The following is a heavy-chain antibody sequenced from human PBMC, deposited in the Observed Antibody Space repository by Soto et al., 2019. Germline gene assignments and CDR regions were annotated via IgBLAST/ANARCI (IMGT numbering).Heavy chain of an antibody. D-gene: IGHD3-3*01. Sequence: LRLSCAASGFTFSSYGMHWVRQAPGKGLEWVAVISYDGSNKYYADSVKGRFTISRDNSKNTLYLQMNSLRAEDTAVYYCAAHSPSFVWGQGTLVTVSS. CDR3: AAHSPSFV. CDR2: ISYDGSNK. CDR1: GFTFSSYG. V-gene: IGHV3-30*03. J-gene: IGHJ4*02.